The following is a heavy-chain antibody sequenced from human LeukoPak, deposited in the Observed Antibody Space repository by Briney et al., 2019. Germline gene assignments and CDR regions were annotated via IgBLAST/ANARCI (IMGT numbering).Heavy chain of an antibody. J-gene: IGHJ4*02. V-gene: IGHV3-30*02. Sequence: TGGSLRLSCAASGFTFSSYGMHWVRQAPGKGLEWVAFIRYDGSNKYYADSVRDRFTISRDNSKNTLYLQMNSLRAEDTAAYYCANGDYGGPKPGFDYWGQGTLVTVSS. CDR2: IRYDGSNK. CDR3: ANGDYGGPKPGFDY. CDR1: GFTFSSYG. D-gene: IGHD4-23*01.